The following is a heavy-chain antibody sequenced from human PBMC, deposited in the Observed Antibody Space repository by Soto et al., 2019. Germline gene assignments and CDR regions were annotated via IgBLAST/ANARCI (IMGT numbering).Heavy chain of an antibody. J-gene: IGHJ5*02. CDR1: GFTFSSYE. V-gene: IGHV3-48*03. D-gene: IGHD6-19*01. Sequence: PGGSLRLSCAASGFTFSSYEMNWVRQAPGKGLEWVSYISSSGSTIYYADSVKGRFTISRDNAKNSLYLQMNSLRAEDTAVYYCARIVVRSGHSGWEFKWFDPWGQGTLVTVSS. CDR2: ISSSGSTI. CDR3: ARIVVRSGHSGWEFKWFDP.